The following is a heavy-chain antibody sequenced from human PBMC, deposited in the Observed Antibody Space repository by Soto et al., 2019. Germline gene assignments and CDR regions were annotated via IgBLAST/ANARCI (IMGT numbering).Heavy chain of an antibody. Sequence: QVQLVQSGAEVKKPGASVKVSCKASGYTFTSYGISWVRQAPGQGLEWMGWISAYNGNTNYAQKLQGRVTMTTDTSXXTXYXARRSLRSDDTAVYYCARGRIRYNGSGGPPYYGMDVWGQGTTVTVSS. CDR2: ISAYNGNT. V-gene: IGHV1-18*01. D-gene: IGHD3-10*01. CDR3: ARGRIRYNGSGGPPYYGMDV. J-gene: IGHJ6*02. CDR1: GYTFTSYG.